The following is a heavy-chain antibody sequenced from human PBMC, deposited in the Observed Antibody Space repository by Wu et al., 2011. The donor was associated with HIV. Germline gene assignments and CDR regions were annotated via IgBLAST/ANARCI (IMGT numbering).Heavy chain of an antibody. Sequence: QVQLVQSGAEVKKPGASVKVSCKASGYTFTGYYMHWVRQAPGQGLEWMGRIIPIFGTAIYAHKFQGRLTITADKSSNTASMELTSLKSEDTAVYYCATDPTIAVAGTKSFWGRGTLVSVSS. V-gene: IGHV1-69*06. CDR2: IIPIFGTA. D-gene: IGHD6-19*01. J-gene: IGHJ4*02. CDR3: ATDPTIAVAGTKSF. CDR1: GYTFTGYY.